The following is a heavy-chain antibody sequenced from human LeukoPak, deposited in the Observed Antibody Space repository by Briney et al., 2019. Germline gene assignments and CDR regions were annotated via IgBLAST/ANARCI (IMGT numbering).Heavy chain of an antibody. CDR3: ASTDSSGYLFDY. CDR2: INPNSGGT. CDR1: GYTFTGYY. J-gene: IGHJ4*02. D-gene: IGHD3-22*01. Sequence: ASVKVSCEASGYTFTGYYMHWVRQAPGQGLEWMGWINPNSGGTNYAQKFQGRVTMTRDTSISTAYMELSRLRSADTAVYYCASTDSSGYLFDYWGQETLVTVSS. V-gene: IGHV1-2*02.